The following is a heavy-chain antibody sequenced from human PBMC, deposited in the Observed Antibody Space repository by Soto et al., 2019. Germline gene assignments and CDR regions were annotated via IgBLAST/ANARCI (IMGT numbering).Heavy chain of an antibody. CDR2: IRSKANSDAT. J-gene: IGHJ4*02. D-gene: IGHD3-9*01. CDR3: TTPSINYDILTDYFNY. Sequence: EVQLVESGGGLVQPGGPLKLSCAASGFTFSGSAMHWVRQAPGKGLEWVGRIRSKANSDATVYAASVKGRFTISRDDSKNTAYLQMNSPKTEDTAVYYCTTPSINYDILTDYFNYWGQGSLVTVSS. V-gene: IGHV3-73*02. CDR1: GFTFSGSA.